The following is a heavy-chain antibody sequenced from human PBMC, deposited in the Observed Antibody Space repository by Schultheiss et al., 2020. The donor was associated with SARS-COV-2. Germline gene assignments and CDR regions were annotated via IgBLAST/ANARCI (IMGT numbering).Heavy chain of an antibody. V-gene: IGHV1-69*13. CDR3: ARAGGFGENWFDP. CDR2: IIPIFGTA. D-gene: IGHD3-10*01. Sequence: SVKVSCKASGYTFTGYYMHWVRQAPGQGLEWMGWIIPIFGTANYAQKFQGRVTITADESTSTAYMELSSLRSEDTAVYYCARAGGFGENWFDPWGQGTLVTVSS. J-gene: IGHJ5*02. CDR1: GYTFTGYY.